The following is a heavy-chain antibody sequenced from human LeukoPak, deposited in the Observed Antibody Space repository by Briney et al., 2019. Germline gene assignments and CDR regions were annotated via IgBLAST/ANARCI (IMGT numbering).Heavy chain of an antibody. D-gene: IGHD2-15*01. Sequence: GGSLRLSCAASGFTFSSYAMSWVHQTPGAGLEWASAIWGSGDNTYYADYVKGRFTISRDNTKNSLFLQMNSLRAECTAVCYCSKDRYCSWGSRSAEYWGQGTLVTDSS. CDR2: IWGSGDNT. CDR1: GFTFSSYA. CDR3: SKDRYCSWGSRSAEY. J-gene: IGHJ4*02. V-gene: IGHV3-23*01.